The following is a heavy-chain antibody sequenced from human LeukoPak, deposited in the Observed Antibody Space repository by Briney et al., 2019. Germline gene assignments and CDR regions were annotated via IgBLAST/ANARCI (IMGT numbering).Heavy chain of an antibody. J-gene: IGHJ5*02. Sequence: PGGSLRLSCSASGFTFSNYAMHWVRQAPGKGLEFVSGIISTGGSTNYPDSVKDRFSISRDNSKNTLYLQMTSLRADDTAVYYCVKDQHCSTISCATRTGFDPWGHGTSVTVSS. V-gene: IGHV3-64D*06. CDR2: IISTGGST. CDR1: GFTFSNYA. CDR3: VKDQHCSTISCATRTGFDP. D-gene: IGHD2-2*01.